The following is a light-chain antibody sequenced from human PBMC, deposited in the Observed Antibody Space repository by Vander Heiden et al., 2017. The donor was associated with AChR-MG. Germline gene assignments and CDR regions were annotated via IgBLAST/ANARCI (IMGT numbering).Light chain of an antibody. CDR2: DDS. V-gene: IGLV3-21*02. Sequence: SYVLPQPPSLSVAPGDTARISCGGNNIGSKSVHWYQQKPGQAPVLVVYDDSDRPSGIPERFSGSNSGNTATLTISRVEAGDEADYYCQVWDSSSDHGVFGGRTKLTVL. CDR3: QVWDSSSDHGV. J-gene: IGLJ3*02. CDR1: NIGSKS.